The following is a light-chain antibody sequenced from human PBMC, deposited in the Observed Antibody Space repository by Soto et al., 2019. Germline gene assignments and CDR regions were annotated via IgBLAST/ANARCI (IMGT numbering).Light chain of an antibody. Sequence: EIVLTQSPGTLSLSPGETATLSCRASETVDTSSLGWYQQKPGRAPSLLIYSASRRATGIPDRFDANGSATDFTLPISRLEPADFAVYYCDEDGSSPLTFGGGTKVEI. CDR3: DEDGSSPLT. CDR1: ETVDTSS. V-gene: IGKV3-20*01. J-gene: IGKJ4*01. CDR2: SAS.